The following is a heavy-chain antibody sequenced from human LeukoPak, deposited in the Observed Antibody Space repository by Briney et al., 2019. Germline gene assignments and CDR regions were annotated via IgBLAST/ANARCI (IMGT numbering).Heavy chain of an antibody. CDR3: ARAPGGGLLLFNGFDP. V-gene: IGHV1-18*01. D-gene: IGHD2-15*01. CDR2: ISAYNGNT. CDR1: GYTFTSYG. J-gene: IGHJ5*02. Sequence: GASVKVSCKASGYTFTSYGISWVRQAPGQGLEWMGWISAYNGNTNYAQKLQGRVTMTTDTSTSTAYMELRSLRSDDTAVYYCARAPGGGLLLFNGFDPWGQGTLVTVSS.